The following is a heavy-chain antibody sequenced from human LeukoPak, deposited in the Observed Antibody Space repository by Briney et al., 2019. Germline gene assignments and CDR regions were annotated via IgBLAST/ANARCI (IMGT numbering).Heavy chain of an antibody. CDR2: INPNSGGT. CDR1: GYTFTGYH. V-gene: IGHV1-2*02. J-gene: IGHJ4*02. D-gene: IGHD3-3*01. Sequence: GASVKVSCKASGYTFTGYHMHWVRQAPGQGLEWMGWINPNSGGTNYAQKFQGRVTMTRDKSISTAYMELSRLRSDDTAVYYCATGAVSGYYPTPFDYWGQGTLVTVSS. CDR3: ATGAVSGYYPTPFDY.